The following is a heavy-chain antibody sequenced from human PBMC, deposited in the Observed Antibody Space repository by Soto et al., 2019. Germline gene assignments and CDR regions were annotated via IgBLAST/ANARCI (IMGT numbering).Heavy chain of an antibody. Sequence: EVQLVQSGAEVKKPGESLRISCKGSGYSFTSYWISWVRQMPGKGLEWMGRIDPSDSYTNYSPSFQGHVTISADKSISTAYLQWSSLKASDTAMYYCARTDIAVAGARYYGMDVWGQRTTVTVSS. J-gene: IGHJ6*02. V-gene: IGHV5-10-1*03. CDR2: IDPSDSYT. CDR1: GYSFTSYW. D-gene: IGHD6-19*01. CDR3: ARTDIAVAGARYYGMDV.